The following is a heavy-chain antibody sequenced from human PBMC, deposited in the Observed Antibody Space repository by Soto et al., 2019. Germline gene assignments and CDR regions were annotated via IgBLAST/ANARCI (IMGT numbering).Heavy chain of an antibody. J-gene: IGHJ6*03. CDR1: GGSISSYY. D-gene: IGHD2-2*01. CDR2: IYYSGST. Sequence: SETLSLTCTVSGGSISSYYWSWIRQPPGKGLEWIGYIYYSGSTNYNPSLKSRVTISVDTSKNQFSLKRSSVTAADTAVYYCARLLGNFVVVPAATRGHYYYYMDVWGKGTTVTVSS. V-gene: IGHV4-59*08. CDR3: ARLLGNFVVVPAATRGHYYYYMDV.